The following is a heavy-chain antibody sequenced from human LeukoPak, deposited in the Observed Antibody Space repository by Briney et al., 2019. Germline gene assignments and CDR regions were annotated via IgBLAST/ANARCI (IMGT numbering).Heavy chain of an antibody. Sequence: GGSLRLSCAASGFTFSSHGMHWVRQAPGKGLEWVAVISYDGSNKYYADSVKGRFTISRDNSKNTLYLQMNSLRAEDTAVYYCAKDFVGYYDILTGYYKDYYYYGMDVWGKGATVTVSS. CDR1: GFTFSSHG. D-gene: IGHD3-9*01. J-gene: IGHJ6*04. CDR3: AKDFVGYYDILTGYYKDYYYYGMDV. V-gene: IGHV3-30*18. CDR2: ISYDGSNK.